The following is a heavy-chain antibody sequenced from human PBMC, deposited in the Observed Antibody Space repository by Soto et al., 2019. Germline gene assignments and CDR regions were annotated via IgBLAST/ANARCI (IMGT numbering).Heavy chain of an antibody. J-gene: IGHJ1*01. D-gene: IGHD6-19*01. Sequence: EVQLVESGGGLVQPGGSLRLSCAASGFTFSSYWMSWVRQAPGKGLEWVANIKQDGSEKYYVDSVKGRFTISRDNAKNSLYLQINSLRAEDTAVYYCASLGYSSGWYYTEYFHHWGQGTLVTVSS. V-gene: IGHV3-7*01. CDR1: GFTFSSYW. CDR2: IKQDGSEK. CDR3: ASLGYSSGWYYTEYFHH.